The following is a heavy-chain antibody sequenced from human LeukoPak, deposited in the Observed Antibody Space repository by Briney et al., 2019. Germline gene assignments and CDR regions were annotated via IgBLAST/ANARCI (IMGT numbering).Heavy chain of an antibody. CDR3: ARDNSCSSSSCGNSYMDV. CDR2: SNPNSGGT. J-gene: IGHJ6*03. Sequence: ASVKVSCKASGYTFTGYYIHWVRQAPGQGLEWMGWSNPNSGGTNYAQKFQGRVTMTRDTSISTAYMDLSRLRSDDTAVYFCARDNSCSSSSCGNSYMDVWGKGTTVTVAS. V-gene: IGHV1-2*02. CDR1: GYTFTGYY. D-gene: IGHD2-15*01.